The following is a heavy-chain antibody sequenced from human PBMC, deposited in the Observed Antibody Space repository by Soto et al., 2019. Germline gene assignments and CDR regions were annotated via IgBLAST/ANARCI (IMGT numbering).Heavy chain of an antibody. CDR1: GFTFSIYS. V-gene: IGHV3-48*01. Sequence: QLGGSLRLSCAASGFTFSIYSMNWVRQAPGKGLEWVSYISSSSSTIYYADSVKGRFTISRDNAKNSLYLQMNSLRAEDTAVYYCARDRVAAAGLYYFDYWGQGTLVTVSS. CDR2: ISSSSSTI. CDR3: ARDRVAAAGLYYFDY. D-gene: IGHD6-13*01. J-gene: IGHJ4*02.